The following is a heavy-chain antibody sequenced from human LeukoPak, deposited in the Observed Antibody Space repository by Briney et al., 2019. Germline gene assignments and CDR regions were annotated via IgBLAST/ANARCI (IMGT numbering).Heavy chain of an antibody. CDR2: INPRSNFI. J-gene: IGHJ4*02. Sequence: GGSLRLSRSASGFTFSTSAMSWVRQAPGKALEWVSSINPRSNFIDYAGSVRGRFTISRDNARNSLYLQMNSLRAEDTAVYYCATSGRPQDSSGYYYYAYWGQGTLVTVSS. D-gene: IGHD3-22*01. V-gene: IGHV3-21*06. CDR3: ATSGRPQDSSGYYYYAY. CDR1: GFTFSTSA.